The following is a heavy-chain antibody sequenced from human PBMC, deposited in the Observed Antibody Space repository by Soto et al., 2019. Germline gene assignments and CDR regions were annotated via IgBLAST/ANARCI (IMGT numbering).Heavy chain of an antibody. J-gene: IGHJ4*02. V-gene: IGHV5-10-1*03. CDR1: GYSFTNYW. D-gene: IGHD5-12*01. CDR3: ARHSDLYVDIVATIPISFY. CDR2: IDPNDSYT. Sequence: EVQLVQSGAEVKKPGESLRISCKGSGYSFTNYWISWVRQMPGKGLEWMGRIDPNDSYTNYSPSFQGHVTISADKSISTAYLQWSSLRASDTAMYYCARHSDLYVDIVATIPISFYWGQGTLVTVSS.